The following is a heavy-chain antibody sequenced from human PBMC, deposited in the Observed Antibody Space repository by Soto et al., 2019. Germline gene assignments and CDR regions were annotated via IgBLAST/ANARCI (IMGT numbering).Heavy chain of an antibody. J-gene: IGHJ6*02. CDR3: ASGSLEPYYYYGMDV. CDR1: GGSISSYY. CDR2: IYYSGST. Sequence: SETLSLTCTVSGGSISSYYWSWIRQPPGKGLEWIGYIYYSGSTNYNPSLKSRVTISVDTSKNQFSLKLSSVTAADTAVYYCASGSLEPYYYYGMDVWGQGTTVTVSS. D-gene: IGHD2-15*01. V-gene: IGHV4-59*12.